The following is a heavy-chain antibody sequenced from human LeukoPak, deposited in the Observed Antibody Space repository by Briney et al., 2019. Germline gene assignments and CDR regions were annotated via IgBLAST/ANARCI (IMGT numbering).Heavy chain of an antibody. CDR3: ARVAAAGTYYFDY. D-gene: IGHD6-13*01. Sequence: GGSLRLSCAASGFTFSTYSINWVRQAPGKGLEWVSYISSDSSTIYYADSLKGRFTISRDNAKNSLSLLMNSLRAEDTAVYYCARVAAAGTYYFDYWGQGTLVTVSS. J-gene: IGHJ4*02. CDR1: GFTFSTYS. V-gene: IGHV3-48*01. CDR2: ISSDSSTI.